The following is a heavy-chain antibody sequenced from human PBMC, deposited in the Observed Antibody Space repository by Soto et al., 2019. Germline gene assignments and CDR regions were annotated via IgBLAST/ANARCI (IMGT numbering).Heavy chain of an antibody. CDR2: INPNSGGT. V-gene: IGHV1-2*02. Sequence: ASVKVSCKASGYTFTGYYMHWVRQAPGQGLEWMGWINPNSGGTNYAQKFQGRVTMTRDTSISTAYMELSRLRSDDTAVYYCGTTVWIRLWAVFTGAFDIWGRGTMVAVSS. CDR1: GYTFTGYY. J-gene: IGHJ3*02. CDR3: GTTVWIRLWAVFTGAFDI. D-gene: IGHD5-18*01.